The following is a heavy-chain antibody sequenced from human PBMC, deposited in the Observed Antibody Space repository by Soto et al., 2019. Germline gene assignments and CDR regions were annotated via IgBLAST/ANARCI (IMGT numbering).Heavy chain of an antibody. CDR2: IYRSGTT. CDR3: ARTHSGSYYSVFNY. Sequence: PSGTLSLTCVERNFSISSEYYWGWIRQSPGKGLEWIASIYRSGTTSYNPSLKSRVTISVDPSKNQFSLMLTAVTAADTAVYYCARTHSGSYYSVFNYWGRGSLVTV. D-gene: IGHD1-26*01. V-gene: IGHV4-38-2*01. J-gene: IGHJ4*02. CDR1: NFSISSEYY.